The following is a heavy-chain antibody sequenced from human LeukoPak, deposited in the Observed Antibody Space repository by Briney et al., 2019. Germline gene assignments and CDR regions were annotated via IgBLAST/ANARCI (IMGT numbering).Heavy chain of an antibody. D-gene: IGHD5-18*01. V-gene: IGHV3-43*01. CDR2: ISWDGGST. CDR3: AKDWYGGDYSYGEWAFDI. CDR1: GFTFDDYT. J-gene: IGHJ3*02. Sequence: PGGSLRLSCAASGFTFDDYTMHWVRQAPGKGLEWVSLISWDGGSTYYADSVKGRFTISRDNSKNSLYLQMNSLRTEDTALYYCAKDWYGGDYSYGEWAFDIWGQGTMVTVSS.